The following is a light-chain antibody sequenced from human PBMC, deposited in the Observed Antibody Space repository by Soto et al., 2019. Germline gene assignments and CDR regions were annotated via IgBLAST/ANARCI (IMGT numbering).Light chain of an antibody. CDR3: QQYNSYSRT. J-gene: IGKJ1*01. Sequence: DIQMTQSPSTLSASVGDRVTITCRASQSISSWLAWYQQKPGKAPNLLIYDASVLESGVPSRFSGSGSGTEFTLTLGSLQPDDFATSYCQQYNSYSRTFGQGT. CDR2: DAS. V-gene: IGKV1-5*01. CDR1: QSISSW.